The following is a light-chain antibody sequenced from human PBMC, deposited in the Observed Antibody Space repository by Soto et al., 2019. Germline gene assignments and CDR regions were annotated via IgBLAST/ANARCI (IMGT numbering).Light chain of an antibody. V-gene: IGLV1-44*01. CDR2: NNN. Sequence: QSVLTQPPSASGTPGQRVTISCSGGNSNIGSHTVNWYQQLPGTAPKLLVYNNNQRPSGVPDRFSGSKSGTSSSLAISGLQSDEEADYYCATWDDSLNACVFGTGTKVTVL. J-gene: IGLJ1*01. CDR1: NSNIGSHT. CDR3: ATWDDSLNACV.